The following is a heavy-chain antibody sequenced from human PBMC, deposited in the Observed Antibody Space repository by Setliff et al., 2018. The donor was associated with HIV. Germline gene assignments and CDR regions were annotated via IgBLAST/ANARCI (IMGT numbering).Heavy chain of an antibody. D-gene: IGHD2-2*01. CDR2: INPYSGDT. CDR3: ARGSTAVNYYYYYMDV. CDR1: GYTFTGYY. Sequence: ASVKVSCKASGYTFTGYYMHWVRQAPGQGLEWMGRINPYSGDTNYAQKFQGRVTMTRDTSITTAYMELSRLRSDDTAVYYCARGSTAVNYYYYYMDVWGKGTTVTVSS. V-gene: IGHV1-2*06. J-gene: IGHJ6*03.